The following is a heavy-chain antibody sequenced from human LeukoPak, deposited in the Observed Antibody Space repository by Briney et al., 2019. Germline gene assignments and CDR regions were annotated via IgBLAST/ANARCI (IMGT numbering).Heavy chain of an antibody. Sequence: ASVKVSCKASGYTFAGYFLHWVRQAPGQGLEWMGRINPNTGDTNYAQKFPDRATMTRDTSISTAYLELNRLRSDDTAIYYCARSLAAGRLYHLDYWGLGTLVTVSS. CDR3: ARSLAAGRLYHLDY. CDR1: GYTFAGYF. V-gene: IGHV1-2*02. D-gene: IGHD2-2*02. CDR2: INPNTGDT. J-gene: IGHJ4*02.